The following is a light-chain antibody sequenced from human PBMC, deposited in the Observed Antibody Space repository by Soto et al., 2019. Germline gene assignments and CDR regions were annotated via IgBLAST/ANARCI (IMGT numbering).Light chain of an antibody. J-gene: IGLJ3*02. CDR2: SNN. Sequence: QSVLTQPPSASGTPGQRVTISCSGSSSNIGSNTVNWYQQLPGTAPKLLIYSNNQRPSGVPGRFSGSKSGTSASLTISGLQSEDEADYYCAAWDDSLNGQGVFGGGTKVTVL. CDR1: SSNIGSNT. CDR3: AAWDDSLNGQGV. V-gene: IGLV1-44*01.